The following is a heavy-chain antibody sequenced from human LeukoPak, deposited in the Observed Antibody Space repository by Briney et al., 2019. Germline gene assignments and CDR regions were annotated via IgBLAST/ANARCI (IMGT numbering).Heavy chain of an antibody. Sequence: PGGSLRLSCAASGFTFSSYWMSWVRQAPGKGLEWVANIKQDGSEKYYVDSVKGRFTISRDNAKNSLYLQMNSLRAEDTAVYYCARDQWAYNWKGGGYNHDYWGQGTLVTVSS. CDR1: GFTFSSYW. CDR3: ARDQWAYNWKGGGYNHDY. J-gene: IGHJ4*02. CDR2: IKQDGSEK. D-gene: IGHD1-1*01. V-gene: IGHV3-7*01.